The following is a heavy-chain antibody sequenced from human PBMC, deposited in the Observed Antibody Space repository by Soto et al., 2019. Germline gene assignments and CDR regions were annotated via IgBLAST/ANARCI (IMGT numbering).Heavy chain of an antibody. CDR2: IIPIFGTT. V-gene: IGHV1-69*01. CDR3: ARVTDSTFLY. CDR1: GGTFSSYA. D-gene: IGHD1-20*01. Sequence: QVQLVQSGSEVQKPGSSVKVSCRASGGTFSSYAIAWVRQAPGQGLEWMGGIIPIFGTTNYAQKFQGRVTITADESTSTVYMELSSLRSEDAVVYYRARVTDSTFLYWGQGTLVTVSS. J-gene: IGHJ4*02.